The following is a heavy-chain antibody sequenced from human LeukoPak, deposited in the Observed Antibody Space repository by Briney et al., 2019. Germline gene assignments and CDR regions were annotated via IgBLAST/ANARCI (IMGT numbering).Heavy chain of an antibody. CDR2: IYYSGST. Sequence: SETLSLTCTVSGGSISSYYWSWIRQPPGKGLEWIGYIYYSGSTNYNPSLKSRVTISVDTSKDQFSLKLSSVTAADTAVYYCARWSGYYYYMDVWGKGTTVTISS. CDR1: GGSISSYY. CDR3: ARWSGYYYYMDV. V-gene: IGHV4-59*01. J-gene: IGHJ6*03. D-gene: IGHD2-15*01.